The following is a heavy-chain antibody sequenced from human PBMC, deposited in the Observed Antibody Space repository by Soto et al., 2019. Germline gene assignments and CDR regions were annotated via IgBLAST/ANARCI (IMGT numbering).Heavy chain of an antibody. Sequence: EVQLAESGGGMVQPGGSLGRSCVASGFTFSSYDMHWVRQAPGKGLEYVSSISSNGGTTYYGNSVKGRFTISRDNSKNTLYLQMGSLRAEDMAVYYCVRRVSGNYDYWGQGTLVTVSS. CDR3: VRRVSGNYDY. J-gene: IGHJ4*02. CDR1: GFTFSSYD. V-gene: IGHV3-64*01. CDR2: ISSNGGTT. D-gene: IGHD1-7*01.